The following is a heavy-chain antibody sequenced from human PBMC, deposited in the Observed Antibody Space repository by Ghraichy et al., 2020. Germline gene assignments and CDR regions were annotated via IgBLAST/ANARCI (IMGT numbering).Heavy chain of an antibody. D-gene: IGHD6-13*01. Sequence: GGSLRLSFAASGFTFSSYAMHWVRQAPGKGLEWVAVISYDGSNKYYADSVKGRFTISRDNSKNTLYLQMNSLRAEDTAVYYCARGGYLSSSLYYYYGMDVWGQGTTVTVSS. J-gene: IGHJ6*02. CDR3: ARGGYLSSSLYYYYGMDV. CDR1: GFTFSSYA. CDR2: ISYDGSNK. V-gene: IGHV3-30-3*01.